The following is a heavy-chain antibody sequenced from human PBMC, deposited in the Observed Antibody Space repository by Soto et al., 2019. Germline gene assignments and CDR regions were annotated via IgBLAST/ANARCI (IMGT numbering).Heavy chain of an antibody. J-gene: IGHJ6*01. D-gene: IGHD3-22*01. CDR1: GGSVRGGYYY. Sequence: SQTLSLTCTVSGGSVRGGYYYWSWIRQPPGKGLEWIGYIDYSGSTNYNPSLKSRVTMSIDTSKNQFSLKLSSVTAADTTVYYSAMIVQEDGGLLSNYYYGMDVWGQGTTVTAFS. CDR2: IDYSGST. CDR3: AMIVQEDGGLLSNYYYGMDV. V-gene: IGHV4-61*01.